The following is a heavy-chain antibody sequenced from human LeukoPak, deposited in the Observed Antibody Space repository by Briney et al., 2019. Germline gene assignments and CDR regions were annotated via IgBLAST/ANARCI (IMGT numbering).Heavy chain of an antibody. Sequence: GGSLRLSCSASGFTFSSYAMHWVRQAPGKGREHVSSISNDGGATYYSYSLKGRSTISRDSSRNTLYLQMSSLRPEDTAVYYCVKDRDSSGYGAFAMWGQGTMVTVSS. J-gene: IGHJ3*02. CDR1: GFTFSSYA. D-gene: IGHD3-22*01. CDR2: ISNDGGAT. V-gene: IGHV3-64D*09. CDR3: VKDRDSSGYGAFAM.